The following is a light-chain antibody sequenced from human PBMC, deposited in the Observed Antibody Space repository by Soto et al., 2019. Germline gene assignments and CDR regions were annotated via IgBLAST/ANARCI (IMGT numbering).Light chain of an antibody. CDR1: QSVGSN. CDR3: QQYNNWPPIT. J-gene: IGKJ5*01. CDR2: GAS. Sequence: EIVMTQSPATLSVSPGDGATLSFRASQSVGSNLAWYQQKPGQPPRLLISGASTRATGIPARFSGSGSGTEFTLTISSLQSEDFAVYYCQQYNNWPPITFGQGTRLEIK. V-gene: IGKV3-15*01.